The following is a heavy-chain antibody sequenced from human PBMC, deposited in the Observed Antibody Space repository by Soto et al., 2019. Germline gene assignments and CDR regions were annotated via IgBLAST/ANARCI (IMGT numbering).Heavy chain of an antibody. Sequence: GGSLRLSGVGSGFIFSNNGMHWVRQTPGKGLEWVAFMSYDGSDTFYADSVKGRFTISRDNSKNTLFLHMGNLRAEDTAMYYCTIVRVADSALDHWGQGTLVTVSS. J-gene: IGHJ4*02. CDR3: TIVRVADSALDH. D-gene: IGHD3-10*02. V-gene: IGHV3-30*02. CDR1: GFIFSNNG. CDR2: MSYDGSDT.